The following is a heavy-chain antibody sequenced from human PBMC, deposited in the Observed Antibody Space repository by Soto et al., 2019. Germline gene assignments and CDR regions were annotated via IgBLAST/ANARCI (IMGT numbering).Heavy chain of an antibody. V-gene: IGHV1-69*12. D-gene: IGHD3-22*01. CDR3: ARGSDYDSSGYYYSWFDP. Sequence: QVQLVQSGAEVKKPGSSVKVSCKASGGTFSSYAISWVRQAPGQGLEWMGGIIPIFGTANYAQKFQGRVTVTADXXTXTXXMELSSLRSEDAAVYYCARGSDYDSSGYYYSWFDPWGQGTLVTVSS. CDR2: IIPIFGTA. J-gene: IGHJ5*02. CDR1: GGTFSSYA.